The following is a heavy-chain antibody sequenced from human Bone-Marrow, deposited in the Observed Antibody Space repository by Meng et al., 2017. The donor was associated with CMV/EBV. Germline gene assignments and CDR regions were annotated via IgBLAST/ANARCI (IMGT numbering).Heavy chain of an antibody. J-gene: IGHJ6*02. CDR2: IYYSGST. Sequence: GSLRLSCTVSGSSVSSGSYYWSWIRQPPGKGLEWIGYIYYSGSTNYNPSLKSRVTISVDTSKNQFSLKLSSVTAADTAVYYCARDTDFWSGSGPYGMDVWGQGTTVTVSS. D-gene: IGHD3-3*01. V-gene: IGHV4-61*01. CDR1: GSSVSSGSYY. CDR3: ARDTDFWSGSGPYGMDV.